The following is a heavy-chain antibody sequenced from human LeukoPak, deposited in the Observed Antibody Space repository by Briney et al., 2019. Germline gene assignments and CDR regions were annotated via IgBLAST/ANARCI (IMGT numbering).Heavy chain of an antibody. Sequence: SVKGRFTISGDNSKNTLYLQMSSLRADDTAVYYCSRRSVTTFDYWGQGTLVTVSS. CDR3: SRRSVTTFDY. J-gene: IGHJ4*02. V-gene: IGHV3-23*01. D-gene: IGHD4-17*01.